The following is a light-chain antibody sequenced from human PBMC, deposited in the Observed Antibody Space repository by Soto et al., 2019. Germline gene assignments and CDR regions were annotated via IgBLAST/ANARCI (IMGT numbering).Light chain of an antibody. J-gene: IGKJ2*01. CDR1: QSVSTNY. Sequence: EGVLTQSPGTLSLSPGERATLSCRASQSVSTNYLALYQQKPGQSPKLLIFGSSDRATGIPDRLSGSGSGTDFTLTISSLEPEDFAVYYCQQYGSSPPYTFGQGTKLEIK. V-gene: IGKV3-20*01. CDR3: QQYGSSPPYT. CDR2: GSS.